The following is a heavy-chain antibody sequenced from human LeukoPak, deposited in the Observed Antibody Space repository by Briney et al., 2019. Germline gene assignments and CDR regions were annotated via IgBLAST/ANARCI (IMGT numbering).Heavy chain of an antibody. Sequence: SETLSLTCSVSGASVISGPHYWSWIRQPPGKGLDWIGYGVYPESTNYNPSLRSRVTISVDTSKRQFSLQLRSVTAADTAIYYCARDNWGSLDYWGQGILVTVSS. D-gene: IGHD7-27*01. CDR3: ARDNWGSLDY. CDR2: GVYPEST. J-gene: IGHJ4*02. CDR1: GASVISGPHY. V-gene: IGHV4-61*01.